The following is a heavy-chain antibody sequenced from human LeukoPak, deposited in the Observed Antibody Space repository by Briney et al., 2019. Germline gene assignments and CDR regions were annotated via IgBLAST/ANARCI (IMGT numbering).Heavy chain of an antibody. CDR2: IWYDGSNK. D-gene: IGHD2-15*01. J-gene: IGHJ4*02. V-gene: IGHV3-33*06. CDR3: ANFAALVVAAIDDY. CDR1: GFTFSSYG. Sequence: GRSLRLSCAASGFTFSSYGMHWVRQAPGKGLEWVAVIWYDGSNKYYADSVKGRFTISRDNSKNTLYLQMNSLRAEDTAVYYCANFAALVVAAIDDYWGQGTLVTVSS.